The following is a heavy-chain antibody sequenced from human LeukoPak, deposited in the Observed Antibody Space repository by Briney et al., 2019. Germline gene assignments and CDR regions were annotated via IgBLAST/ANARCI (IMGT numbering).Heavy chain of an antibody. D-gene: IGHD2-2*01. CDR3: AKSQAVPTVEDAFDI. Sequence: ASVKVSCKASGGTFSTYDISWVRQAPGQGLEWMGGIIPILGIANYAQKFQGRVTSTADKATSTAYMELSSLRSEDTAVYYCAKSQAVPTVEDAFDIWGQGTMVTVSS. CDR1: GGTFSTYD. CDR2: IIPILGIA. V-gene: IGHV1-69*10. J-gene: IGHJ3*02.